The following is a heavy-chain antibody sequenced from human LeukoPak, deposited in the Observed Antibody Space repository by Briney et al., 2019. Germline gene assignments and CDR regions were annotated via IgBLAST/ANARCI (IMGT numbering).Heavy chain of an antibody. CDR2: IYYTGST. CDR1: GGPISSSY. D-gene: IGHD2-15*01. V-gene: IGHV4-59*08. CDR3: ARHALVAASSFDY. Sequence: NASETLSLTCTVSGGPISSSYWSWIRQPPGKGLEWIGSIYYTGSTTVYNPSLKSRVTISVDTSKNQFSLNLSSVTAADTAVYYCARHALVAASSFDYWGQGTLVTVSS. J-gene: IGHJ4*02.